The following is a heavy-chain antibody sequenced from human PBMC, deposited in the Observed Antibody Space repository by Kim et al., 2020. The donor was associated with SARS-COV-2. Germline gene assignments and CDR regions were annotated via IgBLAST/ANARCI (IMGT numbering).Heavy chain of an antibody. V-gene: IGHV3-48*03. Sequence: YYADSVKGRFTISRENARNSLYLQMNRLRDEDAAIYYCARSEWGAGRPFDYWGQGTLVTVSS. J-gene: IGHJ4*02. D-gene: IGHD6-6*01. CDR3: ARSEWGAGRPFDY.